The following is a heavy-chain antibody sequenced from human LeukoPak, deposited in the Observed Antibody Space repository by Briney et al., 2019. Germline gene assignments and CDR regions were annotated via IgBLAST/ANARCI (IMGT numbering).Heavy chain of an antibody. J-gene: IGHJ6*04. CDR2: ISSSGSTI. D-gene: IGHD3-10*02. V-gene: IGHV3-48*03. CDR3: AELGITMIGVV. Sequence: GGSLRLSCAASGFTFSSYEMNWVRQGPGKGLEWVSYISSSGSTIYYADSVKGRFTISRDNAKNSLYLQMNSLRAEDTAVYYCAELGITMIGVVWGKGTTVTISS. CDR1: GFTFSSYE.